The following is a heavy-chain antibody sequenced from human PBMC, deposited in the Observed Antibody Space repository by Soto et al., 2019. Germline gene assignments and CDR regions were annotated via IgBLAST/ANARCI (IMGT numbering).Heavy chain of an antibody. CDR3: AKGVGYCSGGSCYQPMFDY. CDR2: ISYDGSNK. J-gene: IGHJ4*02. CDR1: GFTFSSHG. V-gene: IGHV3-30*18. D-gene: IGHD2-15*01. Sequence: GGSLRLSCAASGFTFSSHGMHWVRQAPGKGLEWVAVISYDGSNKYYADSVRGRFTISRDNSKNTLYLQMNSLRAEDTAVYYCAKGVGYCSGGSCYQPMFDYWGQGTLVPVSP.